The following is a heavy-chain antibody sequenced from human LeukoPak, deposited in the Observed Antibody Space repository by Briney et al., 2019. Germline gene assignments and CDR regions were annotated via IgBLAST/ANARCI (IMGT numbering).Heavy chain of an antibody. V-gene: IGHV1-24*01. CDR3: ASSPYDSSGYVYYFDY. J-gene: IGHJ4*02. CDR1: GYTLTELS. D-gene: IGHD3-22*01. Sequence: ASVKVSCEVSGYTLTELSMHWVRQAPGKGLEWMGGFDPEDGETIYAQKFQGRVTMTEDTSTDTAYMELSSLRSEDTAVYYCASSPYDSSGYVYYFDYWGQGTLVTVSS. CDR2: FDPEDGET.